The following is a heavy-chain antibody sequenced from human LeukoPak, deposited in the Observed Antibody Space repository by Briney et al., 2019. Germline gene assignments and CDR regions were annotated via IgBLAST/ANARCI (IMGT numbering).Heavy chain of an antibody. CDR3: TRDHWLLSSNTWYYYGMDV. Sequence: GSLRLSCAASGFTFSSYAMSWVRQAPGKGLEWIGYIDYTGRTMYNPSLKSRVTTSLDTSKDQVSLRLSSVTAADTAVYYCTRDHWLLSSNTWYYYGMDVWGQGTTVTVSS. CDR1: GFTFSSYA. CDR2: IDYTGRT. J-gene: IGHJ6*02. D-gene: IGHD3-9*01. V-gene: IGHV4-59*01.